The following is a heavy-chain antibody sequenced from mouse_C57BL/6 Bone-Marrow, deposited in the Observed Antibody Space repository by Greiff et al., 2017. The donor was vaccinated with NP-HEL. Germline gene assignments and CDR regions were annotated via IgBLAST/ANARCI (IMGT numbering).Heavy chain of an antibody. D-gene: IGHD1-1*01. CDR3: VRGDYYGSSHWYFDV. CDR2: IRSKSSNYAT. CDR1: GFTFNTYA. J-gene: IGHJ1*03. V-gene: IGHV10-3*01. Sequence: EVQVVESGGGLVQPKGSLKLSCAASGFTFNTYAMHWVRQAPGKGLEWVARIRSKSSNYATYYADSVKDRFTISRDDSQSMLYLQMNNLKTEDTAMYYCVRGDYYGSSHWYFDVWGTGTTVTVSS.